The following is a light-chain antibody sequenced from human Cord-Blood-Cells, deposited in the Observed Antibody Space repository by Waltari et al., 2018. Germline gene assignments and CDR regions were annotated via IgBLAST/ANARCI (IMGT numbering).Light chain of an antibody. CDR1: QSVLYSSNNKNY. CDR2: WAS. V-gene: IGKV4-1*01. J-gene: IGKJ1*01. Sequence: DIVMTQSPDSLAVSPRERATIHCKSSQSVLYSSNNKNYLAWYQQKPGQPPKLLIYWASTRESGVPDRFSGSGSGTDFTLTISSLQAEDVAVYYCQQYYSTPHTFGQGTKVEIK. CDR3: QQYYSTPHT.